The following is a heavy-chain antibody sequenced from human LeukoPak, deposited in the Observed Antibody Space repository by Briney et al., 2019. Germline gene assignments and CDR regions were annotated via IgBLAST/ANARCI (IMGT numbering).Heavy chain of an antibody. D-gene: IGHD3-22*01. CDR3: AKVRIGTDSSGYYYPLDY. J-gene: IGHJ4*02. Sequence: GGSLRLSCAASGFTFSSYAMSWVRQAPGKGLEWVSAISGSGGSKYYADSVKGRFTISRDNSKNTVYLKMNSLRAEDTAVYYCAKVRIGTDSSGYYYPLDYWGQGTLATVSS. V-gene: IGHV3-23*01. CDR1: GFTFSSYA. CDR2: ISGSGGSK.